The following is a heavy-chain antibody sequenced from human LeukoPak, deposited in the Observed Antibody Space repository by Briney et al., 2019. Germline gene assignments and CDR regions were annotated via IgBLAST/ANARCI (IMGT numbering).Heavy chain of an antibody. Sequence: PGGSLRLSCAASGFTFSSYEMNWVRQAPGKGLEWVSYISSSGSTIYYADSVKGRFTISRDNAKNSLYLQMNSLRAEDTAVYYCARAYSSGWSRVAFDIWGQGTMVTVSS. V-gene: IGHV3-48*03. CDR2: ISSSGSTI. D-gene: IGHD6-19*01. CDR1: GFTFSSYE. CDR3: ARAYSSGWSRVAFDI. J-gene: IGHJ3*02.